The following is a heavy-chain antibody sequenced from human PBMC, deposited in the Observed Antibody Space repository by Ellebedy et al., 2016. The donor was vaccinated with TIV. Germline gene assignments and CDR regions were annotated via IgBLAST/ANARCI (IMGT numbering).Heavy chain of an antibody. V-gene: IGHV4-59*08. CDR3: ATGDNYFDN. CDR1: GGSISSYY. Sequence: MPSETLSLTCTVSGGSISSYYWSWIRQSPGKGLEWIGYLYNSGSTNYNPSLKSRVTISVDTSKNQFYLKVNSVTAADTAVYYCATGDNYFDNWGQGTLVTVSS. D-gene: IGHD7-27*01. J-gene: IGHJ4*02. CDR2: LYNSGST.